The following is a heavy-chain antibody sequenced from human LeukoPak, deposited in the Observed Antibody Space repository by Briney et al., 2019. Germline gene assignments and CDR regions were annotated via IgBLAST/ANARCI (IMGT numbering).Heavy chain of an antibody. V-gene: IGHV4-39*01. Sequence: PSETLSLTCAVSGGSISSNSYYWGWIRQPPGKGLEWIGSIYYSGSTYYNPSLKSRVTISVDTSKNQFSLKLSSVTAADAAVYYCARRISGSYWGYFDYWGQGTLVTVSS. J-gene: IGHJ4*02. CDR1: GGSISSNSYY. D-gene: IGHD1-26*01. CDR3: ARRISGSYWGYFDY. CDR2: IYYSGST.